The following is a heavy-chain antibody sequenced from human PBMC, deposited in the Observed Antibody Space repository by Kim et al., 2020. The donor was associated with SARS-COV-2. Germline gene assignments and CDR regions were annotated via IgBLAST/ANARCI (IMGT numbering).Heavy chain of an antibody. CDR3: AKDLVRGYSYGWSYYYYGMDV. CDR2: ISYDGSNK. CDR1: GFTLISYG. J-gene: IGHJ6*02. V-gene: IGHV3-30*18. D-gene: IGHD5-18*01. Sequence: GGSLRLSCAASGFTLISYGMHWVRQAPGKGLEWVAVISYDGSNKNYADSVKGRFTISRDNSKNTLYLQMNSLRAEDTAVYYCAKDLVRGYSYGWSYYYYGMDVWGQGTTVTVSS.